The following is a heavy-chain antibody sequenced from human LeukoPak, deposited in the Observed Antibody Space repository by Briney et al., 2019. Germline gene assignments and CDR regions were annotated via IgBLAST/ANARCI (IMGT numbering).Heavy chain of an antibody. D-gene: IGHD3-10*01. J-gene: IGHJ4*02. V-gene: IGHV4-39*01. CDR2: IYYSGTT. CDR1: GYSIASGNFY. CDR3: GRHYYGSSQINY. Sequence: SETLSLTCTVSGYSIASGNFYWGWIRQPPGKGLEWIGNIYYSGTTYNNPSLTSRVTMSVDTSTNQFSLKMASVTAADTAMYYCGRHYYGSSQINYWGQGTLVTVSS.